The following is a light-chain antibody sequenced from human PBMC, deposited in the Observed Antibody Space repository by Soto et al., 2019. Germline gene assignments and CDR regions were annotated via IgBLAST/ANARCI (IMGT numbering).Light chain of an antibody. CDR2: EVS. CDR3: SSYTSSTSYV. J-gene: IGLJ1*01. CDR1: SSDVGAYNY. V-gene: IGLV2-14*01. Sequence: QSVLTRPASVSGSPGQSITISCAGTSSDVGAYNYVSWYQQHPGKAPKLMIYEVSNRPSGVSNRFSGSKSGNTASLTISGLQAEDEADYYCSSYTSSTSYVFGTGTKVTVL.